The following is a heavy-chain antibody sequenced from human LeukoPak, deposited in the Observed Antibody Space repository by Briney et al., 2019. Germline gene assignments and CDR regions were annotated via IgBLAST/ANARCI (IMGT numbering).Heavy chain of an antibody. D-gene: IGHD2-2*01. CDR2: ISAYNGNT. CDR3: ARDDLPAAQGNYYYYGMDV. CDR1: GYTFTSYG. J-gene: IGHJ6*02. V-gene: IGHV1-18*01. Sequence: GASVKVSCKASGYTFTSYGISWVRQAPGQGLEWMGWISAYNGNTNYAQKLQGRVTMTTDTSTSTAYMELRSLRSDDTAVYYCARDDLPAAQGNYYYYGMDVWGQGTTVTVSS.